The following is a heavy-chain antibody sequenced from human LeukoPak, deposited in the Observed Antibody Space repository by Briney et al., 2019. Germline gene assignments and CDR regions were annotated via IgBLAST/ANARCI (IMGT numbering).Heavy chain of an antibody. D-gene: IGHD3-22*01. Sequence: SETLSLTCTVSGDSISSSGRFYWGWLRQTPGKGLEWIGSMDYSGTTDYNPSLKSRVTISVDRSKNQFSLKLSSVTAADTAVYYCARVAIVVDYWGQGTLVTVSS. CDR2: MDYSGTT. J-gene: IGHJ4*02. CDR1: GDSISSSGRFY. V-gene: IGHV4-39*07. CDR3: ARVAIVVDY.